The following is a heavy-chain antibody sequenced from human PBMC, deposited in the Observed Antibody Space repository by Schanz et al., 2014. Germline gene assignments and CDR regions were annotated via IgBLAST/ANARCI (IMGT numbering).Heavy chain of an antibody. J-gene: IGHJ3*02. CDR1: GDTLSSYG. V-gene: IGHV1-18*01. CDR2: INVYNGDT. CDR3: ASLGGADVFDI. Sequence: QVQLVQSGAEVKKPGSSVTVSCKASGDTLSSYGISWVRQAPGQGLEWMGRINVYNGDTKFAKTFQDRVTLTTDTSTSTAYMELRSLRSDDTAVYYCASLGGADVFDIWGQGTMVTVSS. D-gene: IGHD3-16*01.